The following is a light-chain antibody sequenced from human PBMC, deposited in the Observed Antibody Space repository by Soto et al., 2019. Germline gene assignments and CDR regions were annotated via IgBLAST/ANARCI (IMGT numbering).Light chain of an antibody. CDR3: QQRCDWPLT. Sequence: EIVLTQSPATLSLSPGERATLSCRASQSLSGQLAWYQQKPGQAPRLLIYDASNRATGIPARFSGSGSATDFTLTISSLEPEDSAVYFCQQRCDWPLTFGGGTKVEIK. J-gene: IGKJ4*01. CDR1: QSLSGQ. V-gene: IGKV3-11*01. CDR2: DAS.